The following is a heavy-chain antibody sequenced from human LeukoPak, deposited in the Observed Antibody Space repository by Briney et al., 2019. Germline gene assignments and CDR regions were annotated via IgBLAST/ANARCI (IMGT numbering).Heavy chain of an antibody. V-gene: IGHV3-66*01. D-gene: IGHD6-19*01. Sequence: GGSLRLSCAASGFTVRSNYMSWVRQAPGEGLEWVSVIYSGGSTYYADSVKGRFTISRDNSKNTLYLQMNSLRADDTAVYYCARVRLGSGWYIPPIVFDYWGQGTLVTVSS. J-gene: IGHJ4*02. CDR3: ARVRLGSGWYIPPIVFDY. CDR1: GFTVRSNY. CDR2: IYSGGST.